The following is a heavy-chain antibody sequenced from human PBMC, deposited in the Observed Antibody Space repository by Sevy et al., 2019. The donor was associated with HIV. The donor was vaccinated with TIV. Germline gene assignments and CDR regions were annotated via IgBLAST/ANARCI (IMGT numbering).Heavy chain of an antibody. CDR3: ARQSSIAARGGIYY. Sequence: SETLSLTCAVSGYSISSGYYWGWIRQPPGKGLEWIGSIYHSGSTYYNPSLKSRVTISVDTSKNQFSLKLSSVTAADTAVYYCARQSSIAARGGIYYWGQGTLVTVSS. J-gene: IGHJ4*02. D-gene: IGHD6-6*01. V-gene: IGHV4-38-2*01. CDR1: GYSISSGYY. CDR2: IYHSGST.